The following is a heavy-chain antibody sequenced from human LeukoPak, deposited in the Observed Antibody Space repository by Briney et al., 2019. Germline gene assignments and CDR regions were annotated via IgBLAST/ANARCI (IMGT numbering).Heavy chain of an antibody. Sequence: SVKVSCKASGGTFSSYAISWVRQAPGQGLEWMGRIIPIFGTANYAQKFQGRVTITTDESTSTAYMELSSLRSEDTAVYYRARDRRPSYYGSGSYYIGPEGAFDIWGQGTMVTVSS. CDR3: ARDRRPSYYGSGSYYIGPEGAFDI. CDR2: IIPIFGTA. D-gene: IGHD3-10*01. CDR1: GGTFSSYA. V-gene: IGHV1-69*05. J-gene: IGHJ3*02.